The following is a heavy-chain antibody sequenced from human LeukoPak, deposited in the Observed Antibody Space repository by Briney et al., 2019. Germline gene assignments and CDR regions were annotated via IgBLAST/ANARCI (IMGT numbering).Heavy chain of an antibody. J-gene: IGHJ4*02. D-gene: IGHD1-26*01. CDR3: ARRYSGSWYFDY. V-gene: IGHV4-59*01. Sequence: PSETLSLTCTVSGGSISSYYWNWIRQPPGKGLEWIGDIYYSGSTHYNPSLKSRATISVDMSKNQFSLRLSSATDADTAVYYCARRYSGSWYFDYWGQGALVTVSS. CDR2: IYYSGST. CDR1: GGSISSYY.